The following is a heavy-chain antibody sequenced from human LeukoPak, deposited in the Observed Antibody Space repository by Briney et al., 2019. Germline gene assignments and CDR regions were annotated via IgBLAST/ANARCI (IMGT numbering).Heavy chain of an antibody. CDR3: ARDEHSSGPDY. J-gene: IGHJ4*02. CDR2: ISAYNGNT. CDR1: GYTFTGYY. D-gene: IGHD3-22*01. Sequence: ASVKVSCKASGYTFTGYYMHWVRQAPGQGLEWMGWISAYNGNTNYAQKLQGRVTMTTDTSTSTAYMELRSLRSDDTAVYYCARDEHSSGPDYWGQGTLVTVSS. V-gene: IGHV1-18*04.